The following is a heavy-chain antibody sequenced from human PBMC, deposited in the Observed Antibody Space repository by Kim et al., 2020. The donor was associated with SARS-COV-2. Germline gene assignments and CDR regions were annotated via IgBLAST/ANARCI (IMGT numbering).Heavy chain of an antibody. D-gene: IGHD2-15*01. Sequence: GGSLRLSCAASGFTFSSYEMNWVRQAPGEGLEWISYISSSGSSIYYADSVKGRFTISRDNAKNSLYLQMNSLRAEDTAVYYCTSALVMAPLPSGYCDGGSCYCGDYSGQGTLVTVSS. J-gene: IGHJ4*02. CDR3: TSALVMAPLPSGYCDGGSCYCGDY. CDR1: GFTFSSYE. CDR2: ISSSGSSI. V-gene: IGHV3-48*03.